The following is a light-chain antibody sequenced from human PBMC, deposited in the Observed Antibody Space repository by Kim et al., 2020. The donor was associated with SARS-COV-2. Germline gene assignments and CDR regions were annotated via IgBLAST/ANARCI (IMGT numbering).Light chain of an antibody. CDR2: DDN. CDR1: SGSIATNY. Sequence: KTVTFYCNRSSGSIATNYVQWYQQRPGSSPTTVIYDDNQRPSGVPDRFSGSIDSSSNSASLTISGLKTDDEADYYCQSYDSSNHAVFGGGTQLTVL. V-gene: IGLV6-57*01. J-gene: IGLJ2*01. CDR3: QSYDSSNHAV.